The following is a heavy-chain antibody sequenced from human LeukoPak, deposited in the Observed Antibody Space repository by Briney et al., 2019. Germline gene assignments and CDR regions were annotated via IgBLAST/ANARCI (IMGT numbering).Heavy chain of an antibody. D-gene: IGHD2-15*01. Sequence: GVSVKVSCKASGGTFSSYAISWVRQAPGQGLEWMGGIIPIFGTANYAQKFQGRVTITADESTSTAYMELSSLRSEDAAVYYCASERAGGSLYYYYGMDVWGKGTTVTVSS. J-gene: IGHJ6*04. CDR2: IIPIFGTA. CDR3: ASERAGGSLYYYYGMDV. V-gene: IGHV1-69*13. CDR1: GGTFSSYA.